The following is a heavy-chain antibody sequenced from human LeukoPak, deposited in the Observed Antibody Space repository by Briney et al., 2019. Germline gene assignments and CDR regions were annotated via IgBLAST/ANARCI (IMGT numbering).Heavy chain of an antibody. J-gene: IGHJ5*02. CDR3: ARDRYYYGSGNWFDP. Sequence: SETLSLTCSVSGDSITGYYWGWIRQPPGKGLEWIGNIYYTGNTYYNSSLKSRVTISLDTSKNQFSLKVISMTAADTAVYYCARDRYYYGSGNWFDPWGQGTLVTVSS. CDR1: GDSITGYY. V-gene: IGHV4-39*07. CDR2: IYYTGNT. D-gene: IGHD3-10*01.